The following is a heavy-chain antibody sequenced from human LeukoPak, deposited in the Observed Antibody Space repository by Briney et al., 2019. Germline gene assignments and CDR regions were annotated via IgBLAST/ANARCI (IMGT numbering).Heavy chain of an antibody. CDR1: GFTFSDYY. CDR3: AGSYSYGYPDY. D-gene: IGHD5-18*01. Sequence: GGSLRLSCAASGFTFSDYYMSWLRQAPGKGLEWVSYISSSGSTIYYADSVKGRFTISRDNAKNSLYLQMNSLRAEDTAVYYCAGSYSYGYPDYWGQGTLVTVSS. CDR2: ISSSGSTI. V-gene: IGHV3-11*01. J-gene: IGHJ4*02.